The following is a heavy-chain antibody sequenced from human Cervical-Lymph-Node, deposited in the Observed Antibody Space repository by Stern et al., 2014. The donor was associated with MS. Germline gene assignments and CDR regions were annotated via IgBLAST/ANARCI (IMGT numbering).Heavy chain of an antibody. CDR3: ARDIRDYYDSSAYQYWDGFDP. Sequence: VQLVESGAEVKKPGSSVKVSCKASGGTFSSFGVNWVRQAPGQGLEWMGRSVPILSMANYAQKFKGRVTITADKATSTAYMELSSLRPEDTAVYYCARDIRDYYDSSAYQYWDGFDPWGQGTLVTVSS. J-gene: IGHJ5*02. V-gene: IGHV1-69*09. D-gene: IGHD3-22*01. CDR1: GGTFSSFG. CDR2: SVPILSMA.